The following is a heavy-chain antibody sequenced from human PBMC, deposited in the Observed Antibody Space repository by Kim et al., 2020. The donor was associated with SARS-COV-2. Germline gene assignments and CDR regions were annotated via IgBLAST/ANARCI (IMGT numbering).Heavy chain of an antibody. CDR3: ARAADSSSWSDAFDI. Sequence: PASKSRVTISVDTSKNQCSLRLSSVTAVDTAVYYCARAADSSSWSDAFDIWGQGTMVTVSS. V-gene: IGHV4-34*13. J-gene: IGHJ3*02. D-gene: IGHD6-13*01.